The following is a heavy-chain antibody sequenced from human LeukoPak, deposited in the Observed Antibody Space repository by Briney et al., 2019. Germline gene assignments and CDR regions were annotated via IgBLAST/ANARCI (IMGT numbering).Heavy chain of an antibody. CDR3: AKGYRKGRWLPLDY. V-gene: IGHV3-9*01. D-gene: IGHD5-24*01. CDR1: GFTFDDYA. CDR2: ISWNSGSI. J-gene: IGHJ4*02. Sequence: GGSLRLSCAASGFTFDDYAMHWVRQAPGKGLEWISSISWNSGSIGYADSVKGRFTISRDNAENSLYVQMNSLRTEDTALYYCAKGYRKGRWLPLDYWGQGALVTVSS.